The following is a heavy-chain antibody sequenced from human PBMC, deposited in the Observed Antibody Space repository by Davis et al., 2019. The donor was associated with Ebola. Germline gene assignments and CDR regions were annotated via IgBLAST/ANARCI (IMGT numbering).Heavy chain of an antibody. CDR3: TRHPYSSGWYDYGMDV. CDR2: IRSKANSYAT. CDR1: GFTFSGSA. V-gene: IGHV3-73*01. J-gene: IGHJ6*02. Sequence: GESLKISCAASGFTFSGSAMHWVRQASGKGLEWVGRIRSKANSYATAYAASVKGRFTISRDDSKNTAYLQMNSLKTEDTAVYYCTRHPYSSGWYDYGMDVWGQGTTVTVSS. D-gene: IGHD6-25*01.